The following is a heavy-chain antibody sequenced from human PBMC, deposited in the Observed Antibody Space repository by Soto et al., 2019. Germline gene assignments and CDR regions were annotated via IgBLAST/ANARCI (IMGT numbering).Heavy chain of an antibody. Sequence: GGSLRLSCAASGFTFSSYAMSWVRQAPGKGLEWVSAISGSGGSTYYADSVKGRFTISRDNSKNTLYLQMNSLGAEDTAVYYCAKGTFPRGGATMRFDPWGQGTLVTVSS. V-gene: IGHV3-23*01. CDR3: AKGTFPRGGATMRFDP. J-gene: IGHJ5*02. CDR1: GFTFSSYA. CDR2: ISGSGGST. D-gene: IGHD5-12*01.